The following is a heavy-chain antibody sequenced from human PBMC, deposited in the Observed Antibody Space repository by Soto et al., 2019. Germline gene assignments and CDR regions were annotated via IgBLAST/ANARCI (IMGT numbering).Heavy chain of an antibody. CDR3: ARGTI. CDR1: GFTFSSYW. V-gene: IGHV3-74*01. D-gene: IGHD3-3*01. CDR2: LNGDGSRA. Sequence: EVQVVESGGGLVQPGGSLRLSCVVSGFTFSSYWMHWVRQAPGKGLVCVSWLNGDGSRAEYADSVKGRFTISRDNAKNMLYLQMTSLRAVDTAVYYCARGTIRGQGTLVTVSS. J-gene: IGHJ4*02.